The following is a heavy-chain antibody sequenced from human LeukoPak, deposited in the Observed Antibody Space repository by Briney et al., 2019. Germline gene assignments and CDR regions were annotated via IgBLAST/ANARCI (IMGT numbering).Heavy chain of an antibody. Sequence: GGSLRLSCAASGFTFSSYEMNWVRQAPGKGLEWVSYISSSGSTIYYADSVKGRFTISRDNAKNSLYLQMNSLRAEDTAVYYCAKADSSSWYHMFCGYWGQGTLVTVSS. J-gene: IGHJ4*02. V-gene: IGHV3-48*03. CDR1: GFTFSSYE. D-gene: IGHD6-13*01. CDR2: ISSSGSTI. CDR3: AKADSSSWYHMFCGY.